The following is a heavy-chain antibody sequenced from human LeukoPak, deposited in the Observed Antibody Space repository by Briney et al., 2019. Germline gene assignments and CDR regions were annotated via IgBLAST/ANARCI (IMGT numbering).Heavy chain of an antibody. D-gene: IGHD3-22*01. J-gene: IGHJ4*02. V-gene: IGHV3-23*01. CDR2: ISGSGGST. Sequence: GGSLRLSCAASGFTFSSYEMNWVRQAPGKGLEWVSAISGSGGSTYYADSVKGRFTISRDNSKNTLYLQMNSLRAEDTAVYYCAKESGITMIVVVITILDYWGQGTLVTVSS. CDR3: AKESGITMIVVVITILDY. CDR1: GFTFSSYE.